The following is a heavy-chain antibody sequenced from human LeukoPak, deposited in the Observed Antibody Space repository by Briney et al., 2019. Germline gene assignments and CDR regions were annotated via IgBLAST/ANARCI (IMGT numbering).Heavy chain of an antibody. CDR1: GYSFTSYW. Sequence: RGESLKISCKGSGYSFTSYWIGWVRQMPGKGLEWMGIIYPGDPDTRYSPSFQGQVTISADKSISTAYLQWGSLKASDTAMYYCARSYDSSGYYVYWGQGTLVTVSS. D-gene: IGHD3-22*01. V-gene: IGHV5-51*01. CDR2: IYPGDPDT. J-gene: IGHJ4*02. CDR3: ARSYDSSGYYVY.